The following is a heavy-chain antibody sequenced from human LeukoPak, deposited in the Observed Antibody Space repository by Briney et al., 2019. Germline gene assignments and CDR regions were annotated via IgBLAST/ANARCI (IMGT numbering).Heavy chain of an antibody. V-gene: IGHV3-23*01. J-gene: IGHJ4*02. CDR3: AKDLGRCRNNYFDY. CDR1: GFTFNSYA. Sequence: QSGGSLRLSCAASGFTFNSYAMSWVHQAPEKGLEWVATISGSGGGTYYADSVKGRFTISRDDSKNTLYLQMNSLRAEDTAVYYCAKDLGRCRNNYFDYWGQGTLVTVSS. D-gene: IGHD1-26*01. CDR2: ISGSGGGT.